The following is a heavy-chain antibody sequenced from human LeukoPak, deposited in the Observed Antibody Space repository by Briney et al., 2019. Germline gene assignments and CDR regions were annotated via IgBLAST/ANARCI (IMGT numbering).Heavy chain of an antibody. CDR2: IDYRGST. CDR1: GGSISRGDYY. CDR3: ARSIRGVNFVLDF. D-gene: IGHD3-10*01. V-gene: IGHV4-30-4*01. J-gene: IGHJ4*02. Sequence: SQTLSLTCTVSGGSISRGDYYWSWIRQPPGKDLEWIGYIDYRGSTSYNPPLKSRVTISVDTSKNQLSLKLSSVSAADTAVYFCARSIRGVNFVLDFWGQGTLVTVSS.